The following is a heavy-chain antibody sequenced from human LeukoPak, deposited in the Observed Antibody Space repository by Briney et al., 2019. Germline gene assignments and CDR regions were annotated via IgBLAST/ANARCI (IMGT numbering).Heavy chain of an antibody. Sequence: PSETLSLTCAVYGGSFSGYYWSWIRQPPGKGLEWIGYIYYSGTTFYNPSLKSRVTMSLESAKNQLSLKLRSVTAADTAVYYCARGHWEQDTSTYAYWGQGSLVTVSS. V-gene: IGHV4-59*12. D-gene: IGHD1-26*01. CDR3: ARGHWEQDTSTYAY. CDR1: GGSFSGYY. CDR2: IYYSGTT. J-gene: IGHJ4*02.